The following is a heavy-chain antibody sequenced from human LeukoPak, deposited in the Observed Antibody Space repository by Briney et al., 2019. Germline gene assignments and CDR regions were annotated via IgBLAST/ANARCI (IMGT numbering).Heavy chain of an antibody. V-gene: IGHV3-74*01. Sequence: PGGSLRLSCGASVFTFSSYWMFWVRQAPGKGLVGVSRINTDGSSTIHADSVKGRFTISRDNAKNTLYLQMNSLSAEDTDVYYCARAGYDSSGSYIATFDYWGQGTLVTVSS. J-gene: IGHJ4*02. CDR3: ARAGYDSSGSYIATFDY. CDR1: VFTFSSYW. CDR2: INTDGSST. D-gene: IGHD3-22*01.